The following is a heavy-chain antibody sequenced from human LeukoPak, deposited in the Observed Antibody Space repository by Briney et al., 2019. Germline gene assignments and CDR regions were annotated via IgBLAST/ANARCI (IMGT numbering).Heavy chain of an antibody. D-gene: IGHD3-10*01. CDR3: ARHARPSLTYYYGSGSYGDFDY. CDR1: GGSISSSSYY. Sequence: PSETLSLTCTVSGGSISSSSYYWGWIRQPPGKGLEWIGSIYYSGSTYYNPSLKSRVTISVDTSKNQFSLKLSSVTAADTAVYYCARHARPSLTYYYGSGSYGDFDYWGQGTLVTVSS. J-gene: IGHJ4*02. V-gene: IGHV4-39*07. CDR2: IYYSGST.